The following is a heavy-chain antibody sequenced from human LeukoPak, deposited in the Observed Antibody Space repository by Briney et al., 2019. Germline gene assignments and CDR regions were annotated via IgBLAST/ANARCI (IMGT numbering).Heavy chain of an antibody. CDR2: INPNSGGT. CDR1: GYTFTGYY. D-gene: IGHD5-18*01. CDR3: ARSRGYSYAYYFDY. Sequence: ASVKVSFKASGYTFTGYYMHWVRQAPGQGLERMGWINPNSGGTNYAQKFQGRVTMTRDTSISTAYMELSRLRSDDTAVYYCARSRGYSYAYYFDYWGQGTLVTVSS. J-gene: IGHJ4*02. V-gene: IGHV1-2*02.